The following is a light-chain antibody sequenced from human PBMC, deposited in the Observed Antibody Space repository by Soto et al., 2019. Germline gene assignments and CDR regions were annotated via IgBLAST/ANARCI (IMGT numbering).Light chain of an antibody. Sequence: QSVLAQPRSVSGSPGQPVTIFCTGTSSDVGGYNYVSWYQQHPGKAPKLMIYDVSKRPSGVPDRFSGSKSGNAASLTISGLQAEDEADYYCCSYAGSYTSYVFGTGTKVTVL. CDR3: CSYAGSYTSYV. CDR1: SSDVGGYNY. CDR2: DVS. J-gene: IGLJ1*01. V-gene: IGLV2-11*01.